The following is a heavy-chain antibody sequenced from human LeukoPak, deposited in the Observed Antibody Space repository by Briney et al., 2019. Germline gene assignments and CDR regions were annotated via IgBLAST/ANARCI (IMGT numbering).Heavy chain of an antibody. J-gene: IGHJ3*02. CDR2: MNPNSGYT. CDR3: AREFIEISGYADAFDI. D-gene: IGHD5-18*01. V-gene: IGHV1-8*03. CDR1: GYTFTSLD. Sequence: ASVKVSCKASGYTFTSLDINWVRQATGQGLEWMGWMNPNSGYTGYAQQFQGRVTITRNTSISTAYMELSSLRSEDTAVYYCAREFIEISGYADAFDIWGQGTMVTVSS.